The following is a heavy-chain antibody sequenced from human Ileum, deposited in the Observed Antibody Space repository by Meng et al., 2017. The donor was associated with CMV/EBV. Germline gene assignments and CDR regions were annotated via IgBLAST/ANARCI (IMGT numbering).Heavy chain of an antibody. CDR1: GFTFSTYA. J-gene: IGHJ4*02. V-gene: IGHV3-49*04. D-gene: IGHD2-2*01. CDR3: TRNPFCTSNSCYGADY. Sequence: GESLKISCAASGFTFSTYAMSWVRQAPGKGLEWVGSIRNKAYGETTEYAASVKGRFTISRDDSKSIAYLQMNSLKTEDTAVYYCTRNPFCTSNSCYGADYWGQGTLVTVSS. CDR2: IRNKAYGETT.